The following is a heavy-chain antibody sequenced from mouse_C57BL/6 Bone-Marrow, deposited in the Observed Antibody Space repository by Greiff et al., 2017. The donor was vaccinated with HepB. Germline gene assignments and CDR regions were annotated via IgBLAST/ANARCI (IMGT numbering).Heavy chain of an antibody. Sequence: QVQLKQPGAELVKPGASVKLSCKASGYTFTSYWMHWVKQRPGQGLEWIGMIHPNSGSTNYNEKFKSKATLTVDKSSSTAYMQLSSLTSEDSAVYYCARGSYDYLHYYAMDYWGQGTSVTVSS. V-gene: IGHV1-64*01. D-gene: IGHD2-4*01. CDR2: IHPNSGST. CDR1: GYTFTSYW. CDR3: ARGSYDYLHYYAMDY. J-gene: IGHJ4*01.